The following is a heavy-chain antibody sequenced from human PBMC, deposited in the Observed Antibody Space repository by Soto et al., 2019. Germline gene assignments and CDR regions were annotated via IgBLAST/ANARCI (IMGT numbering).Heavy chain of an antibody. V-gene: IGHV3-23*01. Sequence: EVQLLESGGGLVQPGGSLRLSCAASGFTFRSYAMSWVRQAPGKGLEWVSAISGSGGSTYYEDSVKGRFTISRDNSKNTLYVQMNSLRAEDTAVYYCAKGASGIAARPLDYWGQGTLVTVSS. D-gene: IGHD6-6*01. CDR1: GFTFRSYA. CDR2: ISGSGGST. CDR3: AKGASGIAARPLDY. J-gene: IGHJ4*02.